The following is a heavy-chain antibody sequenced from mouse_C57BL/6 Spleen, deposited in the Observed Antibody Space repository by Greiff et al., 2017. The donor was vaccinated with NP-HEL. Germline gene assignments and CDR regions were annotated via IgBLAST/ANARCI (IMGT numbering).Heavy chain of an antibody. CDR3: AREDSNYEGNFDY. J-gene: IGHJ2*01. CDR2: IHPNSGST. CDR1: GYTFTSYW. V-gene: IGHV1-64*01. Sequence: QVQLQQPGAELVKPGASVKLSCKASGYTFTSYWMHWVKQRPGQGLEWIGMIHPNSGSTNYNEKFKSKATLTVDKSSSTAYMQLSSLTSEDSAVYHCAREDSNYEGNFDYWGQGTTLTVSS. D-gene: IGHD2-5*01.